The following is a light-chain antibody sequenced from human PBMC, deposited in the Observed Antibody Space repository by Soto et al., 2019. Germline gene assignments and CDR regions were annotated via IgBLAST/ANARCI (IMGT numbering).Light chain of an antibody. CDR3: VLYMGSGISV. CDR2: STN. CDR1: SGSVSTSYY. Sequence: QTVVTQEPSFSVSPGGTVTLTCGLSSGSVSTSYYPSWYQQTPGQAPRTLIYSTNTRSSGVPDRFSGSILGNKAALTITGAHADDESHYYCVLYMGSGISVFGGGTQPTVL. J-gene: IGLJ2*01. V-gene: IGLV8-61*01.